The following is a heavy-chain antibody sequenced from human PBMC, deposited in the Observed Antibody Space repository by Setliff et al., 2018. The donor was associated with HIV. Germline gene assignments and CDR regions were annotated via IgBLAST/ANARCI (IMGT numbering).Heavy chain of an antibody. V-gene: IGHV4-39*01. J-gene: IGHJ5*02. Sequence: SETLSLTCTVSGGSITNYYWGWIRQPPGKGLEWIGSIHHSGTAYDNPSLKSRVTISIDTSKNQFSLNLTSVTAADTAVYYCASRIYYYDSNNFLREEGFDPWGQGTLVTVSS. D-gene: IGHD3-22*01. CDR3: ASRIYYYDSNNFLREEGFDP. CDR2: IHHSGTA. CDR1: GGSITNYY.